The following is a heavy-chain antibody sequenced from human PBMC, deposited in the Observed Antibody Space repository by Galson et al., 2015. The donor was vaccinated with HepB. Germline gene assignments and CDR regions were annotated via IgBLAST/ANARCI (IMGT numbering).Heavy chain of an antibody. CDR2: INAGNGNT. CDR1: GYTFTSYA. V-gene: IGHV1-3*01. J-gene: IGHJ5*02. D-gene: IGHD2-21*01. Sequence: SVKVSCKASGYTFTSYAMHWVRQAPGQRLEWMGWINAGNGNTKYSQKFQGRVTITRDTSASTAYMELSSLRSEDTAVYYCARARVLWWPNWFDPWGQGTLVTVSS. CDR3: ARARVLWWPNWFDP.